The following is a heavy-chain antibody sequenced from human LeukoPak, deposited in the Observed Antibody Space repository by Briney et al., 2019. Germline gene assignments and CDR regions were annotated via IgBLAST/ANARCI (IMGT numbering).Heavy chain of an antibody. CDR1: GYTLTELS. V-gene: IGHV1-24*01. J-gene: IGHJ4*02. D-gene: IGHD6-19*01. CDR2: FDPEDGET. Sequence: GASVKVSCKVSGYTLTELSMHWVRQAPGKGLEWMGGFDPEDGETIYAQKFQGRVTITTDESTSTAYMELSSLRSEDTAVYYCARGSSGYSSGWIDYWGQGTLVTVSS. CDR3: ARGSSGYSSGWIDY.